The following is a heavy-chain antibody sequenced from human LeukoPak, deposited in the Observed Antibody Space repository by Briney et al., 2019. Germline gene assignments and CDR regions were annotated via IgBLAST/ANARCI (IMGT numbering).Heavy chain of an antibody. V-gene: IGHV3-74*01. D-gene: IGHD1-1*01. CDR2: INSDGSSA. Sequence: GGSLRLSCAASGFTFSNYWMHWVREAPGTGLVYVSRINSDGSSANYADSVQGRFTISRDNAKNTLYLEMNSLRADDTAVYYCARPVTGTYAPLEYWGQGTLLTVSS. J-gene: IGHJ4*02. CDR1: GFTFSNYW. CDR3: ARPVTGTYAPLEY.